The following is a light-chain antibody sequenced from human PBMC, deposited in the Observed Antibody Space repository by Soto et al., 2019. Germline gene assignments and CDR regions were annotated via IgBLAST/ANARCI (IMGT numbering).Light chain of an antibody. Sequence: EVVLTQSPGTVSLSPGERATLSCRASQSVTTNYLAWYQQKPGQAPRLLIYAASSRATGIPDRFSGSGSGTDFTLSISRVESEDFAVYYWQLDGSSVPWTFGQGTKVEIK. V-gene: IGKV3-20*01. J-gene: IGKJ1*01. CDR1: QSVTTNY. CDR3: QLDGSSVPWT. CDR2: AAS.